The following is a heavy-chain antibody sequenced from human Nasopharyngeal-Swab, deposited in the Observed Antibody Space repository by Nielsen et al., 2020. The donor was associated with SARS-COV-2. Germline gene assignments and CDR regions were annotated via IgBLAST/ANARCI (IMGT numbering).Heavy chain of an antibody. J-gene: IGHJ4*02. CDR3: PSQRGGSGYDR. Sequence: GESLKISCAASGFTFSSYSMNWVRQAPGKGLEWVSYISSTSSHTNYADSVKGRFTISRDNAKNSLYLQMDSLRAEDTAVYYCPSQRGGSGYDRWGQGTLVTVSS. CDR1: GFTFSSYS. CDR2: ISSTSSHT. D-gene: IGHD5-12*01. V-gene: IGHV3-21*05.